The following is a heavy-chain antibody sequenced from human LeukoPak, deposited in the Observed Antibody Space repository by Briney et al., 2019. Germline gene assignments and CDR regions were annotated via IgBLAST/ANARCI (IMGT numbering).Heavy chain of an antibody. J-gene: IGHJ4*02. CDR1: GFTFSSYA. CDR2: ISGSGGST. V-gene: IGHV3-23*01. CDR3: AKTYYYDSSGYYLFDY. Sequence: GGSLRLSCAASGFTFSSYAMSWVRQAPGKGLEWVSAISGSGGSTYYADSVKGRFTISRDNSKNTLYLQMSSLRAEDTAVYYCAKTYYYDSSGYYLFDYWGQGTLVTVSS. D-gene: IGHD3-22*01.